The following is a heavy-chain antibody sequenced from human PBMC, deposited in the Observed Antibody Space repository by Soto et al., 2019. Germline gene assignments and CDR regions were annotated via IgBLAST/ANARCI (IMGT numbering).Heavy chain of an antibody. V-gene: IGHV4-59*01. CDR1: GGSISSYY. CDR3: ARERYCSGGSCYPNYFDY. J-gene: IGHJ4*02. D-gene: IGHD2-15*01. CDR2: IYYSGST. Sequence: PSETLSLTCTVPGGSISSYYWSWIRQPPGKGLEWIGYIYYSGSTNYNPSLKSRVTISVDTSKNQFSLKLSSVTAADTAVYYCARERYCSGGSCYPNYFDYWGQGTLVTVS.